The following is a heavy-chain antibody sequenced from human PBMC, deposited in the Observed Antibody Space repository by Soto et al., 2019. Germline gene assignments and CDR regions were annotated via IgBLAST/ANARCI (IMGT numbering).Heavy chain of an antibody. CDR3: ARGNRIAVAALNWFDP. Sequence: QVKLVQSGAEVKKPGSSVKVSCKASGGTFSSYAISWVRQAPGQGLEWMGGIIPIFGTANYAQKFQGRVTITADESTSTAYMELSSLRSEDTAVYYCARGNRIAVAALNWFDPWGQGTLVTVSS. CDR2: IIPIFGTA. V-gene: IGHV1-69*01. J-gene: IGHJ5*02. CDR1: GGTFSSYA. D-gene: IGHD6-19*01.